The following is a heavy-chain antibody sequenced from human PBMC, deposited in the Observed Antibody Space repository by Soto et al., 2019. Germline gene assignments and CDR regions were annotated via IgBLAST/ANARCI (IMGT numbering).Heavy chain of an antibody. CDR2: INTYNGNT. Sequence: QVQLVQSGAEVKNPGASVKVSCKASGYTFTRYGIGWARQAPGQGLEWMGWINTYNGNTNYAQNVQGRVSLTTDTSTSTAYMELRSLRSNDTALYYCAVVDVYATLSPQDVWGQGTTVIVSS. V-gene: IGHV1-18*01. J-gene: IGHJ6*02. CDR3: AVVDVYATLSPQDV. CDR1: GYTFTRYG. D-gene: IGHD2-8*02.